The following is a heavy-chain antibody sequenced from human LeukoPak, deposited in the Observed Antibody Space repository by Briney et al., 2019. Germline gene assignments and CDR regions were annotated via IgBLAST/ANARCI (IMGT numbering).Heavy chain of an antibody. CDR2: INHRGST. CDR3: ARGSMMPN. J-gene: IGHJ4*02. CDR1: GGSFSGYY. D-gene: IGHD3-22*01. V-gene: IGHV4-34*01. Sequence: SETLSLTCAVYGGSFSGYYWSWIRQPPGKGLEWIGEINHRGSTNYNPSLKSRVTISVDTSKNQFSLKLSSVTAADTAVYYCARGSMMPNWGQGTLVTVSS.